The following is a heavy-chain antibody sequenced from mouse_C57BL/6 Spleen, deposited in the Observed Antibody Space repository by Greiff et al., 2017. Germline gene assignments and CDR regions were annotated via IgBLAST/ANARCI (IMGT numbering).Heavy chain of an antibody. V-gene: IGHV1-64*01. CDR3: AVERGYDGAWFAY. CDR2: IHPNSGST. J-gene: IGHJ3*01. CDR1: GYTFTSYW. D-gene: IGHD2-2*01. Sequence: QVQLQQPGAELVKPGASVKLSCKASGYTFTSYWMHWVKQRPGQGLEWIGMIHPNSGSTNYNEKFKSKATLTVDKSSSTAYMQLSSLTSEDSAVYYWAVERGYDGAWFAYWGQGTLVTVSA.